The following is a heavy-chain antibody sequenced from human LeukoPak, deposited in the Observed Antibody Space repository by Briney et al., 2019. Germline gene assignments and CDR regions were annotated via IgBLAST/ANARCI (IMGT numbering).Heavy chain of an antibody. CDR1: GYTFTGYY. V-gene: IGHV1-2*02. CDR3: ARGPTARGQLPSDY. D-gene: IGHD2-2*01. J-gene: IGHJ4*02. Sequence: GASVKVSCKASGYTFTGYYMHWVRQAPGQGLEWMGWINPNSGGTNYAQKFQGRVTMTRDTSISTAYMELSRLRSDDTAVYYCARGPTARGQLPSDYWGQGTLVTVSS. CDR2: INPNSGGT.